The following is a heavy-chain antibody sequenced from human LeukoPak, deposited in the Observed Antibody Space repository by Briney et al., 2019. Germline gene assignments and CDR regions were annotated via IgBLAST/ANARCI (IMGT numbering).Heavy chain of an antibody. CDR2: IGGSGDSA. CDR3: VKETSGNDLDY. CDR1: GFTFSNYA. D-gene: IGHD5-12*01. J-gene: IGHJ4*02. V-gene: IGHV3-23*01. Sequence: PGGSLRLSCAASGFTFSNYAMSWVRQVAGRGLEWVSAIGGSGDSAFYADSVKGRFTISRGNSKNTLYLQMSSLRAEDTAVYYCVKETSGNDLDYWGQGTLVDVSS.